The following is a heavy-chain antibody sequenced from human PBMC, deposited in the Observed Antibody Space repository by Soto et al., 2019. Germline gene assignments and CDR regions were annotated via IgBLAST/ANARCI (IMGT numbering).Heavy chain of an antibody. CDR3: AREDAYHFDP. Sequence: SLRLSCAASGFIFSDYSMHWVRQAPGKGLVLVSRINTDGSRTTYANSVKGRFTISRDNAKNTLYLQMSSLGAEDTALYYCAREDAYHFDPWGQGTLVTVSS. D-gene: IGHD2-21*01. CDR1: GFIFSDYS. J-gene: IGHJ5*02. V-gene: IGHV3-74*01. CDR2: INTDGSRT.